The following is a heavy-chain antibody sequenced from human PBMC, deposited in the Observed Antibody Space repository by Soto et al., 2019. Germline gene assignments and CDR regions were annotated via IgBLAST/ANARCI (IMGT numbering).Heavy chain of an antibody. CDR2: SNAGNGNT. V-gene: IGHV1-3*01. D-gene: IGHD3-10*01. J-gene: IGHJ4*02. Sequence: VQLVQSGAEVKKPGASVKVSCKSSGYTFTSYAMPWERQAPGQRLEWMGWSNAGNGNTKYSQKFQGRVTTTSDTPARTADMELSSLRCDDTAVYSCPRADYYYIDYWCQGTRVTGSS. CDR3: PRADYYYIDY. CDR1: GYTFTSYA.